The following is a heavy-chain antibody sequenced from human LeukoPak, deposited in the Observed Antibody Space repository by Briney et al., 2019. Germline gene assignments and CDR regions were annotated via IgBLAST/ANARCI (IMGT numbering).Heavy chain of an antibody. CDR3: ARAYDSSGYYYENWFDP. V-gene: IGHV4-59*10. CDR1: GGSFSGCY. CDR2: IYTSGST. D-gene: IGHD3-22*01. Sequence: PPETLSLTCAVYGGSFSGCYWSWIRQPAGKGLEWIGRIYTSGSTNYNPSLKSRVTMSVDTSKNQFSLKLSSVTAADTAVYYCARAYDSSGYYYENWFDPWGQGTLVTVSS. J-gene: IGHJ5*02.